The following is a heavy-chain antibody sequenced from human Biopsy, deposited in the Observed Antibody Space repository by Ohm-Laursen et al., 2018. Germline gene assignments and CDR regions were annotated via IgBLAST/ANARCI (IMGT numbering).Heavy chain of an antibody. D-gene: IGHD3-22*01. Sequence: GTLSLTCAVSGDSISSYYWSWIRQPPGQGLLWIGYVYYTGSTDYNPSLQSRVTISVDTSKNHFSLRLRSVTPADTAIYYCARDRGYYSDRTVPGYFDLWGRGTLVTVSS. CDR1: GDSISSYY. V-gene: IGHV4-59*01. J-gene: IGHJ2*01. CDR2: VYYTGST. CDR3: ARDRGYYSDRTVPGYFDL.